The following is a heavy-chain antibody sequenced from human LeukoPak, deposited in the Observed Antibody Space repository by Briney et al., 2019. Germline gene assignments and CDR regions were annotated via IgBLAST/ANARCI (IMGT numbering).Heavy chain of an antibody. J-gene: IGHJ6*03. CDR3: ASNRIAAAGTYYYYYMDV. CDR1: GYTFTSYG. Sequence: ASVKVSCKASGYTFTSYGISWVRQAPGQGLEWMGWISAYNGNTNYAQKFQGRVTITADKSTSTAYMELSSLRSEDTAVYYCASNRIAAAGTYYYYYMDVWGKGTTVTVSS. D-gene: IGHD6-13*01. CDR2: ISAYNGNT. V-gene: IGHV1-18*01.